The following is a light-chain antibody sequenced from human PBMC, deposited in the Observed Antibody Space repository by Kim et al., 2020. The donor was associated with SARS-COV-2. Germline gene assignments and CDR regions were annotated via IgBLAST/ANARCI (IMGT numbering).Light chain of an antibody. J-gene: IGKJ2*03. CDR2: KAS. V-gene: IGKV1-5*03. Sequence: LSAAVGARVTITCRASQSIGNWLAWYQQKTGKAPRLLIYKASTLQSGVPSRFSGSGSGTEFALTISSLQADDFAIYYCQQYNSQNSFGQGTKLEI. CDR1: QSIGNW. CDR3: QQYNSQNS.